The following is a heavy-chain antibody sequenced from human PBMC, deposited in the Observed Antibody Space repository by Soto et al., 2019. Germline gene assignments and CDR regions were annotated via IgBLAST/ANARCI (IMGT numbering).Heavy chain of an antibody. CDR1: GFTVSSNY. CDR2: IYSGGST. J-gene: IGHJ4*02. V-gene: IGHV3-53*01. Sequence: PGGSLRLCCAASGFTVSSNYMIWVRQAPGKGLEWVSVIYSGGSTYYADSVKGRFTIPRDNSKNTLYLQMNSLRAEDTAVYYCAISIVGATMGDFDYWGQGTLVTVSS. D-gene: IGHD1-26*01. CDR3: AISIVGATMGDFDY.